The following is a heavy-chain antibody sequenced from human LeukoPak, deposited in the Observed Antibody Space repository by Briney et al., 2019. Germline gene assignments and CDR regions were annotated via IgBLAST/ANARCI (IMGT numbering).Heavy chain of an antibody. Sequence: SETLSLTCTVSGGSISRYYWSWIRQPPGKGLEWIGYIYYSGSTNYNPSLKGRVTISVDTSKNQFSLKLSSVTAADTAVYYCASGSTFDYYYYYMDVWGKGTTVTVSS. V-gene: IGHV4-59*01. CDR3: ASGSTFDYYYYYMDV. J-gene: IGHJ6*03. CDR2: IYYSGST. CDR1: GGSISRYY. D-gene: IGHD3-16*01.